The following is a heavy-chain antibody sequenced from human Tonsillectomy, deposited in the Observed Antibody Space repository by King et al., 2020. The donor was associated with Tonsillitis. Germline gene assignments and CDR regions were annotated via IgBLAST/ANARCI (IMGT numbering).Heavy chain of an antibody. J-gene: IGHJ4*02. Sequence: VQLVESGGGVVQPGRSLRLSCAASGFTFSSYAMHWVRQAPGKGLEWVAVMSYDKTNKYYAESVKGRFTISRDNSKNTLYLQMNSLRAEDTAVYYCVRGQNYGGNLELYFVYWGQGTLVTVSS. D-gene: IGHD4-23*01. CDR1: GFTFSSYA. V-gene: IGHV3-30*04. CDR3: VRGQNYGGNLELYFVY. CDR2: MSYDKTNK.